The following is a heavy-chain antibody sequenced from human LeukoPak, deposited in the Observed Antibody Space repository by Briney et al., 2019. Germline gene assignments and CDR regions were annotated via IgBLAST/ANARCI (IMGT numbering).Heavy chain of an antibody. J-gene: IGHJ4*02. CDR3: ARVKSGYSSSWVFDY. CDR2: IYYSGST. Sequence: SETLSLTCTVSGGSISSHYWSWIRQPPGKGLEWIGYIYYSGSTNYNPSLKSRVTISVDTSKNQFSLKLSSVTAADTAVYYCARVKSGYSSSWVFDYWGQGTLVTVSS. D-gene: IGHD6-13*01. CDR1: GGSISSHY. V-gene: IGHV4-59*11.